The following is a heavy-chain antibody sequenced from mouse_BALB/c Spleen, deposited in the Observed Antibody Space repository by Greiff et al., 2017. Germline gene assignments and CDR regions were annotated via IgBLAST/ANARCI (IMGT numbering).Heavy chain of an antibody. V-gene: IGHV1S22*01. CDR2: IYPGSGST. CDR1: GYTFTSYW. CDR3: TKGYFDY. J-gene: IGHJ2*01. Sequence: LQQPGSELVRPGASVKLSCKASGYTFTSYWMHWVKQRPGQGLEWIGNIYPGSGSTNYDEKFKSKATLTVDTSSSTAYMQLSSLTSEDSAVYCCTKGYFDYWGQGTTLTVSS.